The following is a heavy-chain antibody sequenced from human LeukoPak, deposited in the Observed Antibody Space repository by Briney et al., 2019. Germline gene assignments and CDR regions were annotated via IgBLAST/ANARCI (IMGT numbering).Heavy chain of an antibody. CDR2: IIPIFGTA. CDR3: ATDKLDYYDSSGYYPFDY. J-gene: IGHJ4*02. Sequence: EASVKVSCKASGGTFSRHAISWVRQAPGQGLEWMGGIIPIFGTASYAQKFQGRVTITADESTSTAYMELSSLRSEDTAVYYCATDKLDYYDSSGYYPFDYWGQGTLVTVSS. V-gene: IGHV1-69*01. CDR1: GGTFSRHA. D-gene: IGHD3-22*01.